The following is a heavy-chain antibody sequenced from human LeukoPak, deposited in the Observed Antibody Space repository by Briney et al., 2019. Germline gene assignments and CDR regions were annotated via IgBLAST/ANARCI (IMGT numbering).Heavy chain of an antibody. J-gene: IGHJ4*02. V-gene: IGHV4-38-2*01. CDR1: GYSISSGYY. Sequence: PSETQSLTCAVSGYSISSGYYWGWIRQPPGKGLEWIGSIYHSGSTYYNPSLKSRVTISVDTSKNQFSLKLSSVTAADTAVYYCARRGSGDYWGQGTLVTVSS. D-gene: IGHD3-10*01. CDR3: ARRGSGDY. CDR2: IYHSGST.